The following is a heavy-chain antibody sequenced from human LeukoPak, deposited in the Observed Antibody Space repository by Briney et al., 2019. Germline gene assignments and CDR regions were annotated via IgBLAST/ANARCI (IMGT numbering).Heavy chain of an antibody. J-gene: IGHJ4*02. Sequence: PSQTLSLTCAVSGGSISSGGYSWSWIRQPPGKGLEWIGYIYHSGSTYYNPSLKSRVPISVDRSKNQFSLKLSSVTAADTAVYYCRGYYYDSSGYFDYWGQGTLVTVSS. CDR3: RGYYYDSSGYFDY. CDR2: IYHSGST. D-gene: IGHD3-22*01. V-gene: IGHV4-30-2*01. CDR1: GGSISSGGYS.